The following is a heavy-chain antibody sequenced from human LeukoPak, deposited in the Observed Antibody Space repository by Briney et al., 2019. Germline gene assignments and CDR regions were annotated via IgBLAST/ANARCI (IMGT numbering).Heavy chain of an antibody. Sequence: SETLSLTCTVSGGSSSSFYWSWLRQPPGKGLEWIGYIEYTGSTNYNPSRKSRVTISVDTSKNQFSLKLSSVTAADTAVYYCAREVGDGQYHFDYWGQGTLVTVSS. D-gene: IGHD5-24*01. J-gene: IGHJ4*02. CDR2: IEYTGST. CDR3: AREVGDGQYHFDY. V-gene: IGHV4-59*01. CDR1: GGSSSSFY.